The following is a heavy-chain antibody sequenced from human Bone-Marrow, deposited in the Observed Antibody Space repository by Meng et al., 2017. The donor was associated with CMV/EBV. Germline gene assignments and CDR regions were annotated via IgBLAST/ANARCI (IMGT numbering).Heavy chain of an antibody. Sequence: GGSLRLSCAASGFTVSSNYMSWVRQAPGKGLEWVSVIHSGGNTYYADSVKGRFTISRDNSKNTLYLQMNRLRAEDTAVYYCARIYCSSTSCYPFTTKNWFDPWGQGTLVTVSS. J-gene: IGHJ5*02. CDR2: IHSGGNT. D-gene: IGHD2-2*01. CDR1: GFTVSSNY. CDR3: ARIYCSSTSCYPFTTKNWFDP. V-gene: IGHV3-66*02.